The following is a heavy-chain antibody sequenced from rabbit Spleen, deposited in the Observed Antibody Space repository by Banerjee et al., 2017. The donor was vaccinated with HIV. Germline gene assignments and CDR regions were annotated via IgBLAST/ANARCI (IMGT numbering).Heavy chain of an antibody. CDR3: ARDLAGVIGWNFSL. V-gene: IGHV1S7*01. D-gene: IGHD4-1*01. Sequence: GLEWIGYIDPVFGSAYYASWVNGRFSISRENTQNTVSLQLNSLTAADTATYFCARDLAGVIGWNFSLWGQGTLVTVS. J-gene: IGHJ4*01. CDR2: IDPVFGSA.